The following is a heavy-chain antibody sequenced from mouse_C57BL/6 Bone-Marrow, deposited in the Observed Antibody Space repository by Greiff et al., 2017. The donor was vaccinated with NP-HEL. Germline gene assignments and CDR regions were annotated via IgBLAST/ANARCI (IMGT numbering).Heavy chain of an antibody. CDR2: IYPGNGYT. D-gene: IGHD2-1*01. V-gene: IGHV1-58*01. CDR3: ARRGGNPRYFDV. J-gene: IGHJ1*03. Sequence: VQLQQSGAELVRPGSSVKMSCKTSGYTFTSYGINWVKQRPGQGLEWIGYIYPGNGYTEYNEKFKGKATLTSDTSSSTAYMQLSSLTSEDSAIYFCARRGGNPRYFDVWGTGTTVTVSS. CDR1: GYTFTSYG.